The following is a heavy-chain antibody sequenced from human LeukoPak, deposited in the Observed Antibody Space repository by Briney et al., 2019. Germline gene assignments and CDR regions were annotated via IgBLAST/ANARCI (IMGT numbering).Heavy chain of an antibody. V-gene: IGHV1-2*04. D-gene: IGHD5-24*01. CDR2: INPNSGGT. Sequence: ASVKVSCKASGYTFTGYYMHWVRQAPGQGLEWMGWINPNSGGTNYAQKFQGWVTMTRDTSISTAYMELSRLRSGDTAVYYCARGRSPRDYNWFDPWGQGTLVTVSS. J-gene: IGHJ5*02. CDR1: GYTFTGYY. CDR3: ARGRSPRDYNWFDP.